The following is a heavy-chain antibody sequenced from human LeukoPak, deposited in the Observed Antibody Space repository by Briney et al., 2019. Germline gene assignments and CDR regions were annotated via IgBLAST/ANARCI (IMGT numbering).Heavy chain of an antibody. D-gene: IGHD1-26*01. CDR2: ISASGRGT. CDR1: GFNFSSFV. J-gene: IGHJ4*02. V-gene: IGHV3-23*01. Sequence: GGSLGLSCAGSGFNFSSFVMTWVRQAPGKGLEWVSSISASGRGTYYADSVKGRFTISRDNSKNTLYLQMNSLRAEDTAVYYCAKDKRGALFDYWGQGTLVTVSS. CDR3: AKDKRGALFDY.